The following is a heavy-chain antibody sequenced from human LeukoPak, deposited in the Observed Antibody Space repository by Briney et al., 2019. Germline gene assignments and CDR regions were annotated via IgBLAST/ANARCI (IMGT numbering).Heavy chain of an antibody. CDR3: ARDFIVATTGGVGY. V-gene: IGHV1-2*02. CDR1: GGTFSSYA. D-gene: IGHD5-12*01. Sequence: ASVKVSCKASGGTFSSYAISWVRQAPGQGLEWMGWINPNSGGTNYAQKFQGRVTMTRDTSISTAYMELSRLRSDDTAVYYCARDFIVATTGGVGYWGQGTLVTVSS. CDR2: INPNSGGT. J-gene: IGHJ4*02.